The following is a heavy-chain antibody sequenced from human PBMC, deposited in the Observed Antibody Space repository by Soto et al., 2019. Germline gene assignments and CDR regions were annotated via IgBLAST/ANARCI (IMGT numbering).Heavy chain of an antibody. J-gene: IGHJ4*02. CDR3: ASLGDSGSYLWSFDY. CDR2: INPNSGGT. Sequence: GASVKVSCKASGYTFTGYYMHWVRQAPGQGLEWMGWINPNSGGTNYAQKFQGRVTMTRDTSISTAYMELSRLRSDDTAVYHCASLGDSGSYLWSFDYWGQGTLVTVSS. D-gene: IGHD3-10*01. CDR1: GYTFTGYY. V-gene: IGHV1-2*02.